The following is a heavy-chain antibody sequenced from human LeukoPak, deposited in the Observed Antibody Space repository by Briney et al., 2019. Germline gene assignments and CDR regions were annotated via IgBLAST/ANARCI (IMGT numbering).Heavy chain of an antibody. J-gene: IGHJ4*02. Sequence: GGSLRLSCAASEFTFNSYWMSWVRQAPGKGLEWVANIKQDGGQIYYLDSVEGRFTVSRDNAKNSLYLQMNSLRAEDTAVYYCARLGARQMLEYWGQGTLVTVSS. CDR1: EFTFNSYW. D-gene: IGHD4-17*01. CDR3: ARLGARQMLEY. V-gene: IGHV3-7*01. CDR2: IKQDGGQI.